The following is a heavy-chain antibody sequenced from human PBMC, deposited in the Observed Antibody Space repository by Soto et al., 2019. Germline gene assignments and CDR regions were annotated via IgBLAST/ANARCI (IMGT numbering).Heavy chain of an antibody. J-gene: IGHJ4*02. CDR2: IYHSGST. D-gene: IGHD5-12*01. CDR3: ARAGPLPNIVATRNLDY. V-gene: IGHV4-30-2*01. CDR1: GGSISSGGYS. Sequence: QLQLQESGSGLVKSSQSLSLTCAVSGGSISSGGYSWSWIRQPPGKGLEWIGYIYHSGSTYYNPSLKSRVTISVDRSKNQFSLKLSSVTAADTAVYYCARAGPLPNIVATRNLDYWGQGTLVTASS.